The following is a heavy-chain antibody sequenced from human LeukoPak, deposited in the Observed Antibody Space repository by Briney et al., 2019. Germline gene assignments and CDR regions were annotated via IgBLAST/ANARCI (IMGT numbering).Heavy chain of an antibody. CDR2: ISEDGSEI. Sequence: GGSLRLSCAASGFTFSSYWMTWVRQAPGKGLEWVANISEDGSEIYYVASVRGRFTISRDNAKSSLFLQMNSLRAEDTAVYYCARGVYSLDYWGQGTLVTVSS. CDR3: ARGVYSLDY. J-gene: IGHJ4*02. CDR1: GFTFSSYW. V-gene: IGHV3-7*01. D-gene: IGHD4-11*01.